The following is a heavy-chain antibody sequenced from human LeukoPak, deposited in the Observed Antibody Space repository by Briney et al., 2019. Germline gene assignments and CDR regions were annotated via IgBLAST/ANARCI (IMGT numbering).Heavy chain of an antibody. CDR3: ARDEYNWNVDAFDI. CDR1: GFTFDDYG. Sequence: GGSLRLSCAASGFTFDDYGMSWVRQAPGKGLEWVAGIHWNGGSTGYVDSVKGRFTISRDNAKNSLYLQMNSLRAEDTAVYYCARDEYNWNVDAFDIWGQGTVVTVSS. D-gene: IGHD1-20*01. J-gene: IGHJ3*02. V-gene: IGHV3-20*04. CDR2: IHWNGGST.